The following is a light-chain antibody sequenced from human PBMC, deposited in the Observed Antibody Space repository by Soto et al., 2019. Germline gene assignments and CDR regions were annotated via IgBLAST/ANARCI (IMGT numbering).Light chain of an antibody. Sequence: DIQITQPPSSLSASLGYMFTITFRASQSISTYVNWYQQKPGKAPNLLIYTASSLQSGVPSRFSGSGSGTDFTLTISSLQPEDFATYFCQQSYSRPRTFGQGTKVDIK. V-gene: IGKV1-39*01. CDR1: QSISTY. CDR2: TAS. J-gene: IGKJ1*01. CDR3: QQSYSRPRT.